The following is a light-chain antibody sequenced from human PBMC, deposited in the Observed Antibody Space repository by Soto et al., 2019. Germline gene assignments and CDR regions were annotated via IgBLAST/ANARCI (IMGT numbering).Light chain of an antibody. J-gene: IGKJ5*01. CDR2: DAS. CDR1: HTVSTY. CDR3: QQRHSWPPIT. Sequence: EIMLTQSPATLSLSPGERASLSCRASHTVSTYLAWYQHKPGQAPRLLIYDASNRATGIPARFSGSGSGTDFTLTISSLEPEDSAVYYCQQRHSWPPITFGQGTRLDIK. V-gene: IGKV3-11*01.